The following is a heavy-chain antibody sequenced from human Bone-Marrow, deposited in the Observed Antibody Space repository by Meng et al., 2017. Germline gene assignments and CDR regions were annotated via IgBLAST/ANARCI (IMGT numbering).Heavy chain of an antibody. CDR3: ATGAAAADH. J-gene: IGHJ4*02. D-gene: IGHD6-13*01. CDR2: IKRNSDGGTI. Sequence: EVQPVGFAGGSVQPGGSLNLSCGVSGFNFSGSDGHWGRQASGKGLEWVGRIKRNSDGGTIDYAAPVKSRFTISRDDSKNTLYLQMDSLITEDTALYFCATGAAAADHWGQGTLVTVSS. CDR1: GFNFSGSD. V-gene: IGHV3-15*01.